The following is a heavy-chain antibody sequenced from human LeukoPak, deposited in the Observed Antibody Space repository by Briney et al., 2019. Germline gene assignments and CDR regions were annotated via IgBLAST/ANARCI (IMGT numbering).Heavy chain of an antibody. V-gene: IGHV4-61*02. CDR2: IYNSWTT. CDR1: GDSVSSGSNY. D-gene: IGHD1-26*01. Sequence: SETLSLTCTVSGDSVSSGSNYWSWIRQPAGKGLEWIGRIYNSWTTNYNPSLKSRVTISVDTFKNQFSLKLSSVTAADTAVYYCARVPRGSTVGTLPYFYYYMDVWGKGTTVIVSS. J-gene: IGHJ6*03. CDR3: ARVPRGSTVGTLPYFYYYMDV.